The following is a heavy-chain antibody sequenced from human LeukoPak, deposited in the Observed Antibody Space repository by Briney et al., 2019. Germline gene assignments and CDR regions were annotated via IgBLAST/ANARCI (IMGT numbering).Heavy chain of an antibody. J-gene: IGHJ4*02. CDR2: ISGSGDST. V-gene: IGHV3-23*01. Sequence: GGSLRLSCAASGFTFSSYGMSWVRQAPGKGLEGVSVISGSGDSTYYPDSVKGRFTISRDNSKKTLYLQMNSLTAADTAVYYCAKDLQGGNYYSFDYWGQGTLVTVSS. CDR1: GFTFSSYG. D-gene: IGHD1-26*01. CDR3: AKDLQGGNYYSFDY.